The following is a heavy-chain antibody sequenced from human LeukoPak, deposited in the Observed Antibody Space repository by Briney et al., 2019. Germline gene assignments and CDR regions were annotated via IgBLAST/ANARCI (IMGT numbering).Heavy chain of an antibody. Sequence: ASAKVSCKASGYTFTGYYMHWVRQAPGQGLEWMGRINPNSGGTNYAQKFQGRVTMTRDTSISTAYMELSRLRSDDTAVYYCASTITIFGVAYYFDYWGQGTLVTVSS. CDR3: ASTITIFGVAYYFDY. D-gene: IGHD3-3*01. CDR2: INPNSGGT. J-gene: IGHJ4*02. V-gene: IGHV1-2*06. CDR1: GYTFTGYY.